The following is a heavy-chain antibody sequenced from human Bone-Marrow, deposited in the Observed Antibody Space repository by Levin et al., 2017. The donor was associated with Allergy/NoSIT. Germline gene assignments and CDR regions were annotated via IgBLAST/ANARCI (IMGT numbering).Heavy chain of an antibody. Sequence: SETLSLTCTVSGGSISSYCWSWVRQSPGKRLEWLGNIYKSESIHYNPSLKSRLSITSDTSKNQFSLRLSSVTAADTAVYYCAKGVGGDPLPFDHWGQGTLVTVSS. CDR2: IYKSESI. J-gene: IGHJ4*02. CDR1: GGSISSYC. D-gene: IGHD2-21*01. CDR3: AKGVGGDPLPFDH. V-gene: IGHV4-59*01.